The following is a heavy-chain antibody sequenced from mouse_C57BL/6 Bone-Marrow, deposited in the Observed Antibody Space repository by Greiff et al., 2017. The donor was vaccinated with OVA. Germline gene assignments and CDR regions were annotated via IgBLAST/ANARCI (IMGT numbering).Heavy chain of an antibody. D-gene: IGHD1-1*01. V-gene: IGHV6-6*01. CDR3: TRITTVRDYYAMDY. J-gene: IGHJ4*01. CDR1: GFTFSDAW. Sequence: EVKVEESGGGLVQPGGSMKLSCAASGFTFSDAWMDWVRQSPEKGLEWVAEIRNKANNHATYYAESVKGRFTISRDDSKSSVYLQMNSLRAEDTGIYYCTRITTVRDYYAMDYWGQGTSVTVSS. CDR2: IRNKANNHAT.